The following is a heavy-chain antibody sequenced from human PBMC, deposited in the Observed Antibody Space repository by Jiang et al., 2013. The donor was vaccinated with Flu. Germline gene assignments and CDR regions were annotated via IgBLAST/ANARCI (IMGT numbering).Heavy chain of an antibody. CDR1: GDSIDNENW. V-gene: IGHV4-4*02. D-gene: IGHD3-16*01. CDR2: IFHTGRA. Sequence: PGLVKPSGTLSLTCAVSGDSIDNENWWSWVRQPPGKGLEWIGEIFHTGRANITPSLKSRATMSVDGSNNQISLRLTSVSAADTAVYYCARVVQLGVWGYFDHWGQGTLVTVSS. J-gene: IGHJ4*02. CDR3: ARVVQLGVWGYFDH.